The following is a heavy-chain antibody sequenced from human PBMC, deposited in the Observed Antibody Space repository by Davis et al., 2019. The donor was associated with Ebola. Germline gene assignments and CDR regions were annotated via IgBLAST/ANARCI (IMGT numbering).Heavy chain of an antibody. J-gene: IGHJ6*02. CDR1: GYTLTELS. CDR3: ATGYCSGGSCYDDYYYGMDV. V-gene: IGHV1-24*01. Sequence: ASVKVSCKVSGYTLTELSMHWVRQAPGKGLEWMGGFDPEDGETIYAQKFQGRVTMTEDTSTDTAYMELSSLRSEDTAVYYCATGYCSGGSCYDDYYYGMDVWGQGTTVTVSS. CDR2: FDPEDGET. D-gene: IGHD2-15*01.